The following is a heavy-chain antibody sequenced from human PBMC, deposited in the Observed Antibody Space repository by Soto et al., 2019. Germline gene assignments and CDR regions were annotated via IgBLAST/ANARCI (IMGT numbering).Heavy chain of an antibody. Sequence: QLQLQESGSGLVKPSQTLSLTCAVSGVSIPSGGYSWSWIRQPPGKGLEWIGYIYHSGSTYYNPSLKSRVTISLDTSKNQFSLKLSSVTAADTAVYYCARRAGTTSSYFDPWGQGTLVTVSS. V-gene: IGHV4-30-2*01. D-gene: IGHD1-7*01. CDR2: IYHSGST. CDR3: ARRAGTTSSYFDP. CDR1: GVSIPSGGYS. J-gene: IGHJ5*02.